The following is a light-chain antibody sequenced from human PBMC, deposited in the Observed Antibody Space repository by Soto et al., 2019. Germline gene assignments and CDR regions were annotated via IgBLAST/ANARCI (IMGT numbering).Light chain of an antibody. J-gene: IGKJ2*01. CDR3: HQRSAWPYT. V-gene: IGKV3-11*01. Sequence: DIVLTQSPATLSLSPGERATLSCRASQSISTSLAWYHHKPGQAPRLVIYDASKRAAGVPARVGGRGSGTEFTLTISNLEAADLGTYYCHQRSAWPYTFGPGTNLDI. CDR1: QSISTS. CDR2: DAS.